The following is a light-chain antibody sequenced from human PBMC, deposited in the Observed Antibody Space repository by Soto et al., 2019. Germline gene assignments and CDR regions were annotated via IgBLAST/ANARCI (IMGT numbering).Light chain of an antibody. J-gene: IGKJ3*01. CDR2: GAT. Sequence: EIVWTQSPGTLSLSPGERATLPCRSSQSLSSNYLAWYQQKPGLPPRLLVYGATRRATDIPDRFSGSGSGADFTLTINRLEPEDFAVYYCHQSGISPLTFGPGTKVDI. CDR3: HQSGISPLT. CDR1: QSLSSNY. V-gene: IGKV3-20*01.